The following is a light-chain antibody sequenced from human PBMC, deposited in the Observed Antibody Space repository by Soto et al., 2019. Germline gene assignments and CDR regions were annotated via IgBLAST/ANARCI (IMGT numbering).Light chain of an antibody. CDR2: DVS. CDR1: GSDVGGYRY. Sequence: QSALTQPASVSGSLGQSIAISCTGIGSDVGGYRYVSWYQQHPGKAPKLIIYDVSNRPSGVSDRFSGSKSGNTASLTISGLQSEDEADYYCDSYTSSSSYVFGTGTKVTVL. J-gene: IGLJ1*01. V-gene: IGLV2-14*01. CDR3: DSYTSSSSYV.